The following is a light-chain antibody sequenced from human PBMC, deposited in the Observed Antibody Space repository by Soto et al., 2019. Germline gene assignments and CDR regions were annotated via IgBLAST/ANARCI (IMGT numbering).Light chain of an antibody. CDR1: QVVSYNGKNY. Sequence: DVVMTQSPDSLAVSLGERATITCRDSQVVSYNGKNYLAWYQRKPGQPPKLLIYWASTRESGVPDRISGSGSDTDFTLTINALQAEDVAVYYCQQYLITPYTFGQGTRLEI. CDR2: WAS. CDR3: QQYLITPYT. V-gene: IGKV4-1*01. J-gene: IGKJ2*01.